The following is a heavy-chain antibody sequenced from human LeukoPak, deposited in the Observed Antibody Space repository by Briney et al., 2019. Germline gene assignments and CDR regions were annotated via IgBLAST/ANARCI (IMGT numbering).Heavy chain of an antibody. CDR1: GGSIDSGGFS. CDR3: ARRRLWLHEDQGFDY. CDR2: IYHSGST. V-gene: IGHV4-30-2*01. D-gene: IGHD5-18*01. J-gene: IGHJ4*02. Sequence: SQTLSLTCAVSGGSIDSGGFSWSWIRQPPGKGLEWIGYIYHSGSTYYNPSLQSRVTISVDTSKNQFSLKLSSVTAADTAVYYCARRRLWLHEDQGFDYWGQGTLVTVSS.